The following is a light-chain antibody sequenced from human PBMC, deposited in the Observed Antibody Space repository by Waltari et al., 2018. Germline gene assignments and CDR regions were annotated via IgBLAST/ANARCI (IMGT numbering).Light chain of an antibody. Sequence: SSELTQPPSVSVSPGQTARITCSGDALSKIYVSWYQQKPGQAPRLVIFRDSGRPSGGPGGFSGSTSGTTVTLTISGVQAEDEGDYYCQSADTTEVLFGGGTKLTVL. V-gene: IGLV3-25*03. J-gene: IGLJ2*01. CDR1: ALSKIY. CDR3: QSADTTEVL. CDR2: RDS.